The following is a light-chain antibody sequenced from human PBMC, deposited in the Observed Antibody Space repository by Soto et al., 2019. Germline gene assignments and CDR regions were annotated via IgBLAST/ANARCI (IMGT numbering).Light chain of an antibody. V-gene: IGKV3D-15*01. CDR2: AAS. Sequence: EIVMTQSPATLSVSPGERVTLSCRPSQTVHSHLAWYQQRPGQAPRPLIYAASTRATGIPGRFSGNGFGTEFTLTISSLQSEDFEVYYCQQYSDWPLTFGGGTKVEI. J-gene: IGKJ4*01. CDR1: QTVHSH. CDR3: QQYSDWPLT.